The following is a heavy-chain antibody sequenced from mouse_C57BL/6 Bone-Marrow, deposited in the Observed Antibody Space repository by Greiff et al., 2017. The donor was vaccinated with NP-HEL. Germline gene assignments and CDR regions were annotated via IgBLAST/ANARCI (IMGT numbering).Heavy chain of an antibody. CDR1: GYTFTDYN. J-gene: IGHJ1*03. CDR3: ARPGRGWYFDV. CDR2: INPNNGGT. D-gene: IGHD3-3*01. Sequence: EVQLQQSGPELVKPGASVKIPCKASGYTFTDYNMDWVKQSHGKSLEWIGDINPNNGGTIYNQKFKGKATLTVEKSSSTAYMELRSLTSEDTAVYYCARPGRGWYFDVWGTGTTVTVSS. V-gene: IGHV1-18*01.